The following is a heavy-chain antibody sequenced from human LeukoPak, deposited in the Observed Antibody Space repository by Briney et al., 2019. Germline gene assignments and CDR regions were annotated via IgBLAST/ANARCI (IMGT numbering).Heavy chain of an antibody. CDR3: SVNYCSGGSCYML. V-gene: IGHV3-73*01. CDR1: GLTFSGSV. D-gene: IGHD2-15*01. CDR2: IRSKANSYAT. J-gene: IGHJ4*02. Sequence: PGGSLRLFCAASGLTFSGSVTHCVRQASGEGLDWVVRIRSKANSYATAYAALVKARFTISRDDSKNTAYLQMNSLKTDDSAVYYCSVNYCSGGSCYMLWGQGTLVTVSS.